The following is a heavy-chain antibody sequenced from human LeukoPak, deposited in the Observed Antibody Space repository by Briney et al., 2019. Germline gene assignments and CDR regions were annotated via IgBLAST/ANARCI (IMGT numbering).Heavy chain of an antibody. J-gene: IGHJ3*02. V-gene: IGHV4-30-4*01. CDR1: GGSISSGDYY. CDR2: IYYSGST. D-gene: IGHD5-12*01. CDR3: ARAMGVATSDDAFDI. Sequence: SQTLSLTCTVSGGSISSGDYYWSWLRQPPGKGLEWIGYIYYSGSTYYNPSLKSRVTISVDTSKNQFSLKLSSVTAADTAVYFCARAMGVATSDDAFDIWGRGTMVTVSS.